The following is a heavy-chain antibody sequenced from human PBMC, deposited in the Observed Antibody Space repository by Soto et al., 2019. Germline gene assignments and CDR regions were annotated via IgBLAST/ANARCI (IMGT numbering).Heavy chain of an antibody. CDR3: ARDFSEGKAATPYYYYYGMDV. D-gene: IGHD2-2*01. CDR1: GYTFTSYA. J-gene: IGHJ6*02. CDR2: INTNTGNP. V-gene: IGHV7-4-1*01. Sequence: ASVKVSWKASGYTFTSYAMNCVRQAPGQGLEWMGWINTNTGNPTYAQGFTGRFVFSLDTSVSTAYLQICSLKAEDTAVYYCARDFSEGKAATPYYYYYGMDVWGQGTTVTV.